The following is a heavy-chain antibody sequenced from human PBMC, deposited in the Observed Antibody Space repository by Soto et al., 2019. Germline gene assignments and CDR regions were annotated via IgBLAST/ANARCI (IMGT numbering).Heavy chain of an antibody. CDR1: GFTFSSYA. J-gene: IGHJ4*02. Sequence: PGGSLRLSCAAAGFTFSSYAMSRVRQAPGKGLEWVSAISGSGGSTYYADSVKGRFTTSRAKSRNTVYLQMTSLRPENSAVYSCAIGPALCGHHPDYWGQGTLVTVFS. V-gene: IGHV3-23*01. CDR3: AIGPALCGHHPDY. D-gene: IGHD2-15*01. CDR2: ISGSGGST.